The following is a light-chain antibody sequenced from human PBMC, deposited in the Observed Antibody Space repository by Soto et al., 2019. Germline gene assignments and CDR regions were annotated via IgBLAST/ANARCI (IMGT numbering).Light chain of an antibody. CDR2: KAS. V-gene: IGKV1-5*03. Sequence: DIQMTQSPSTLSASVGDRVTVTCRASQSISSWLAWYQQKAGKAPKLLIYKASALASGVPSRFSGSGSGTEFTLTISSLEPEDFATYYCQHYNTYPWTFGQGTKVEIK. CDR1: QSISSW. J-gene: IGKJ1*01. CDR3: QHYNTYPWT.